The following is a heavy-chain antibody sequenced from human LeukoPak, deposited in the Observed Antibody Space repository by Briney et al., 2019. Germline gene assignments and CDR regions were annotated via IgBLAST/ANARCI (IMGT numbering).Heavy chain of an antibody. CDR3: ARESTGFGEFVWFDP. V-gene: IGHV4-30-4*07. CDR2: FYYSGST. J-gene: IGHJ5*02. D-gene: IGHD3-10*01. CDR1: GGSISRGGYS. Sequence: SETLSLTCAVSGGSISRGGYSWSWIRQPPGKGLEWIGYFYYSGSTYYNPSLKSRVTISVDTSKNQLSLKLSSVTAADTAVYYCARESTGFGEFVWFDPWGQGTQVTVSS.